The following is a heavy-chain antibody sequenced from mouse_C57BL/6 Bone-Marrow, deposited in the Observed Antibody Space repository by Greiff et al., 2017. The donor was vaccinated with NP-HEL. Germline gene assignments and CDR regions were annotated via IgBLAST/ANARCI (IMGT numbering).Heavy chain of an antibody. CDR2: IYPRSGNT. V-gene: IGHV1-81*01. J-gene: IGHJ4*01. Sequence: QVQLKESGAELARPGASVKLSCKASGYTFTSYGISWVKQRTGQGLEWIGEIYPRSGNTYYNEKFKGKATLTAYKSSSTAYMELRSLTSEDSAVYFCARSLLLRNYYAMDYWGQGTSVTVSS. CDR1: GYTFTSYG. D-gene: IGHD1-1*01. CDR3: ARSLLLRNYYAMDY.